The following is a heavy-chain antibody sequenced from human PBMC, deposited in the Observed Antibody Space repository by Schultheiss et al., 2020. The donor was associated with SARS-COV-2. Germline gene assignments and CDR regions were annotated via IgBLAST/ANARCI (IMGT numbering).Heavy chain of an antibody. Sequence: GGSLRLSCAASGFTFSSYSMNWVRQAPGKGLEWVSGINSDGSASSYADSVKGRFTVSRDNAGNTLYLQMNNLRVEDTAIYYCARARAEQHLPFSWGPIPHPTTWFDPWGQGTLVTVSS. V-gene: IGHV3-74*01. CDR3: ARARAEQHLPFSWGPIPHPTTWFDP. J-gene: IGHJ5*02. D-gene: IGHD6-13*01. CDR1: GFTFSSYS. CDR2: INSDGSAS.